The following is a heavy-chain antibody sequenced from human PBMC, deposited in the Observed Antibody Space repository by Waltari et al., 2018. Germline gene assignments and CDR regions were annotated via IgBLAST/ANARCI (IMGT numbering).Heavy chain of an antibody. Sequence: QVQLQQWGAGLLKPSETLSLTCAVYGGSFSGYYWTWIRQPPGKGLEWIGEINHSGSTNYTPSLKSRVTISVDTSKNQFSLKLSSVTAADTAVYYCATAHSSTSCPRRWGQGTLVTVSS. CDR1: GGSFSGYY. CDR2: INHSGST. D-gene: IGHD2-2*01. V-gene: IGHV4-34*01. J-gene: IGHJ4*02. CDR3: ATAHSSTSCPRR.